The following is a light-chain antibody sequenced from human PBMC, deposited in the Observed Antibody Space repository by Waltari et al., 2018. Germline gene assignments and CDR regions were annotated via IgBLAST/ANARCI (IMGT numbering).Light chain of an antibody. CDR1: SSNIGSNT. Sequence: QSVLTQPPSASGTPGQRVTISCFGSSSNIGSNTVNWYQQLPGTAPKLLIYSNNQRPSGVPDRFSGYTSGTSASRAISGLQAEDEADYYCAAWDDSLNGVVFGGGTKLTVL. CDR2: SNN. V-gene: IGLV1-44*01. J-gene: IGLJ2*01. CDR3: AAWDDSLNGVV.